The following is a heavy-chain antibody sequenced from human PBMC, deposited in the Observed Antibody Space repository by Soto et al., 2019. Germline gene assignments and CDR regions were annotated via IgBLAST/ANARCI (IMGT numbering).Heavy chain of an antibody. V-gene: IGHV1-46*01. D-gene: IGHD1-7*01. CDR3: AKGELRLTFFDS. Sequence: ASVKVSCKASGYTFTSYYMHWVRQAPGQGLEWMGIINPSGGSTSYAQKFQGRVTMTRDTSTSTVYMELSSLRSEDMAIYYCAKGELRLTFFDSWGQGALVTVSS. CDR2: INPSGGST. CDR1: GYTFTSYY. J-gene: IGHJ4*02.